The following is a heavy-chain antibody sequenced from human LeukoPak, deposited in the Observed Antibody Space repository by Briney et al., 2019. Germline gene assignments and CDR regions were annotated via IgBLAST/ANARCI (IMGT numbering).Heavy chain of an antibody. V-gene: IGHV3-7*01. J-gene: IGHJ4*02. CDR3: ARVGTWELQRVFDF. Sequence: LAGGSLRLSCATFGFAFSDYWMTSVRQVPGKGLEWVANINREGNEKYYVDSVKGRFTISRDNAKNSVDLQMDSLRVEDTPVYYCARVGTWELQRVFDFWGQGTLVTVSS. D-gene: IGHD1-26*01. CDR1: GFAFSDYW. CDR2: INREGNEK.